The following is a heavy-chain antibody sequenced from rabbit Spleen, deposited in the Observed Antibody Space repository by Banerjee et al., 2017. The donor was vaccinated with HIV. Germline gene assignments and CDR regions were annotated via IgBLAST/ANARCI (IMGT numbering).Heavy chain of an antibody. D-gene: IGHD1-1*01. J-gene: IGHJ4*01. CDR1: GFDLSSYYY. V-gene: IGHV1S45*01. Sequence: QEQLEESGGGLVKPEGSLTLTCKASGFDLSSYYYMCWVRQAPGKGLEWIACIYAGSSGSTYYASWAKGRFTISKTSSTTVTLQMTSLTGADTATYFCARSNTAYYCGYDLWGQGTLVTVS. CDR3: ARSNTAYYCGYDL. CDR2: IYAGSSGST.